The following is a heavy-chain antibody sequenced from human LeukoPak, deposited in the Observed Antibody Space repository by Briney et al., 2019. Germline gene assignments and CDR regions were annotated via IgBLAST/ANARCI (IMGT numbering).Heavy chain of an antibody. Sequence: PGGSLRLSCAASGFTFGNYGMHWVRQAPGKGLEWVAFIADDGTNKYYADSVKGRFTISRDNSRNTLFLQMSSLGADDTAVYYCAKDRAWLGADAFDIWGQGTLVTVSS. D-gene: IGHD6-19*01. CDR3: AKDRAWLGADAFDI. V-gene: IGHV3-30*02. CDR1: GFTFGNYG. J-gene: IGHJ3*02. CDR2: IADDGTNK.